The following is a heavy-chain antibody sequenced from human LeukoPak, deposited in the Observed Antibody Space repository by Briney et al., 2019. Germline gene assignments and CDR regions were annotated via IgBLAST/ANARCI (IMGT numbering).Heavy chain of an antibody. Sequence: GGSLRLSCAASGFTFGSYGMHWVRQAPGKGLEWVAVISYDGSNKYYADSVKGRFTISRDNSKNTLYLQMNSLRAEDTAVYYCAKDPGWVLVVVPAAIDYWGQGTLVTVSS. CDR1: GFTFGSYG. CDR2: ISYDGSNK. D-gene: IGHD2-2*01. CDR3: AKDPGWVLVVVPAAIDY. J-gene: IGHJ4*02. V-gene: IGHV3-30*18.